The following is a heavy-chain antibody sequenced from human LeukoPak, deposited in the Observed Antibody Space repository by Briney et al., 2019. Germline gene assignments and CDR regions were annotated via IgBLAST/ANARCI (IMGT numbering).Heavy chain of an antibody. CDR1: GGYFTSGGYY. CDR3: ARDKVTVTGNWFDS. V-gene: IGHV4-31*03. J-gene: IGHJ5*01. CDR2: IYYTGST. D-gene: IGHD4-17*01. Sequence: SETLSLTCTVSGGYFTSGGYYWSWIRQPPGKGLEWMGYIYYTGSTHYNPSLKSRISMSVDTSKRQFSLNLMSVTGADTAIYYCARDKVTVTGNWFDSWGQGTLVAVSS.